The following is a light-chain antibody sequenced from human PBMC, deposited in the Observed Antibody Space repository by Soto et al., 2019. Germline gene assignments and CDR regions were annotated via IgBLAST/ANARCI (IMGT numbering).Light chain of an antibody. CDR3: CSYAGRDTLYV. J-gene: IGLJ1*01. CDR2: DVS. V-gene: IGLV2-11*01. Sequence: QSLLPQPRSVNGSPGESGTISCTGTSTDVGGYNYVSWYQQHPGKAPKLMIYDVSKRPSGVPDRFSGSKSGNTASLTISGLQAEDEADYYCCSYAGRDTLYVFGSGTKVTVL. CDR1: STDVGGYNY.